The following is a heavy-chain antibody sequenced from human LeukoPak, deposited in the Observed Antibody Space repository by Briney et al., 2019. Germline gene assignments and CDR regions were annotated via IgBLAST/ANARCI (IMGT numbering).Heavy chain of an antibody. V-gene: IGHV4-61*08. CDR1: GGSISSGGYY. CDR3: ARAGGSSSWYRFDY. CDR2: IYYSGST. D-gene: IGHD6-13*01. Sequence: SETLSLTCTVSGGSISSGGYYWSWIRQHPGKGLEWIGYIYYSGSTNYNPSLKSRVTISVDTSKNQFSLKLSSVTAADTAVYYCARAGGSSSWYRFDYWGQGTLVTVSS. J-gene: IGHJ4*02.